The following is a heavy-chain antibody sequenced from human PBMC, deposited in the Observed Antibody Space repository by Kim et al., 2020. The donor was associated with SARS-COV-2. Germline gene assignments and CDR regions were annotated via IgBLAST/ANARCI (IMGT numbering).Heavy chain of an antibody. D-gene: IGHD6-25*01. CDR3: AREAALIAAPQKNFDY. CDR2: INPSGPFT. Sequence: ASVKVSCKASGFTFTNYFMHWVRQAPGQGLEWMGTINPSGPFTLFTQKYQGRVIITKDTSTSTVYMEVSSLRSEDTAVYFCAREAALIAAPQKNFDYWGQGTLVTVSS. CDR1: GFTFTNYF. J-gene: IGHJ4*02. V-gene: IGHV1-46*01.